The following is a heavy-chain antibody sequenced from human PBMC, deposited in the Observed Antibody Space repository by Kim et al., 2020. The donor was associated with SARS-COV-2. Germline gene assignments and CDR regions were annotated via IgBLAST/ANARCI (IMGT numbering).Heavy chain of an antibody. V-gene: IGHV1-3*03. CDR3: AREEVTGGGSYAY. J-gene: IGHJ4*02. CDR1: GYTFSVNP. CDR2: MNVANGDI. D-gene: IGHD1-26*01. Sequence: ASVKVSCKASGYTFSVNPIHWVRQAPGQGLEWMGWMNVANGDIRYSPGLQDRVTFTRDTPARTAYMDLSSLTSEDTAGYYCAREEVTGGGSYAYWGQGTQVTVSS.